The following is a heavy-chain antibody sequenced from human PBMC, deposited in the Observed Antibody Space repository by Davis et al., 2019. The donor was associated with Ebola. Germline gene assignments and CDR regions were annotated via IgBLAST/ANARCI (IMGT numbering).Heavy chain of an antibody. Sequence: GESLKISCAASGFSFSTFWMAWVRQAPGKGLEWVSYISSSGSTIYYADSVKGRFTISRDNAKNSLYLQMNSLRAEDTAVYYCANLRGVDYWGQGTLVTVSS. D-gene: IGHD1-26*01. CDR3: ANLRGVDY. J-gene: IGHJ4*02. CDR2: ISSSGSTI. V-gene: IGHV3-48*03. CDR1: GFSFSTFW.